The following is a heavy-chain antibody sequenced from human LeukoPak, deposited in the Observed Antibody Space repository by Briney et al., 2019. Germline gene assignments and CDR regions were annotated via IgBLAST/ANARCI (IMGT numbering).Heavy chain of an antibody. D-gene: IGHD2-21*02. CDR3: ASAYCGGDYYTFDY. CDR2: IYYSGST. V-gene: IGHV4-39*01. Sequence: PSETLSLTCTVSGGSISSSSYYWGWIRQPPGKGLEWIGSIYYSGSTYYNPSLKSRVTISVDTSKNQFSLKLSSVTAADTAVYYCASAYCGGDYYTFDYWGQGTLVTVSS. J-gene: IGHJ4*02. CDR1: GGSISSSSYY.